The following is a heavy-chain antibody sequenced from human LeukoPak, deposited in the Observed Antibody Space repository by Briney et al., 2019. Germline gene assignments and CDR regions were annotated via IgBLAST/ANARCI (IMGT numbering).Heavy chain of an antibody. V-gene: IGHV1-18*01. CDR3: ASGGTRAYYCDSSGYSD. Sequence: GASVKVSSKASGYTFTSYGISWVGQAPGQGREWMGWISAYNGYANYAQKVQGRVTMTTDTSTSTAYMELRSLRSDDSAVYYCASGGTRAYYCDSSGYSDWGQGTLVTVSS. J-gene: IGHJ4*02. CDR2: ISAYNGYA. CDR1: GYTFTSYG. D-gene: IGHD3-22*01.